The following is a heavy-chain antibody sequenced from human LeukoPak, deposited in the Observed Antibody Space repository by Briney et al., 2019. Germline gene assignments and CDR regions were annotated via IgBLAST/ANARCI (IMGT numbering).Heavy chain of an antibody. V-gene: IGHV3-9*01. J-gene: IGHJ4*02. CDR2: ISWNSGSI. CDR1: GFTFDDYA. D-gene: IGHD6-13*01. Sequence: GGSLRLSCAASGFTFDDYAMHWVRQAPGKGLEWVSGISWNSGSIGYADSVKGRFTISRDNAKNSLYLQMNSLRAEDTALYYCAKDSSSSWYVPDKLDYWGQGTLVTVSS. CDR3: AKDSSSSWYVPDKLDY.